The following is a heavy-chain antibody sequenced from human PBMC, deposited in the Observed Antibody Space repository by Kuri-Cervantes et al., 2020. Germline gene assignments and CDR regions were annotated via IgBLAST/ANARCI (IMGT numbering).Heavy chain of an antibody. Sequence: GSLRLSCAASGFTFSNAWMSWVRQAPGKGLEWIGEINHSGSTNYNPSLKSRVTISVDKSKNQFSLKLSSVTAADTAVYYCARDREVVVPAATGGYYYYMDVWGKGTTVTVSS. CDR1: GFTFSNAW. CDR3: ARDREVVVPAATGGYYYYMDV. CDR2: INHSGST. V-gene: IGHV4-4*02. J-gene: IGHJ6*03. D-gene: IGHD2-2*01.